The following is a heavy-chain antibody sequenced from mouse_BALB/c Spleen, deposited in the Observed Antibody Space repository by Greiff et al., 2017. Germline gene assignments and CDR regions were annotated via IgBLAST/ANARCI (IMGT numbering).Heavy chain of an antibody. CDR2: ILPGSGST. CDR1: GYTFSSYW. CDR3: ARFYRYDEGYFDV. V-gene: IGHV1-9*01. Sequence: QVQLQQSGAELMKPGASVKISCKATGYTFSSYWIEWVKQRPGHGLEWIGEILPGSGSTNYNEKFKGKATFTADTSSNTAYMQLSSLTSEDSAVYYCARFYRYDEGYFDVWGAGTTVTVSS. J-gene: IGHJ1*01. D-gene: IGHD2-14*01.